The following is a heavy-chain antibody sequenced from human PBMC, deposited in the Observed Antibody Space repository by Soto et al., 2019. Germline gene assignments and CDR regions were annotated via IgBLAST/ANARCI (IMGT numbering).Heavy chain of an antibody. CDR3: ARGRYCSGGSCWDWFYP. D-gene: IGHD2-15*01. V-gene: IGHV1-8*01. CDR1: GYTFTRYG. CDR2: MNPNSGNT. J-gene: IGHJ5*02. Sequence: GASVKVSCKASGYTFTRYGINWVRQATGQRLEWMGWMNPNSGNTGYAQKFQGRVTMTRNTSISTAYMELSSLRSEDTAVYYCARGRYCSGGSCWDWFYPLGQRTLVTVSS.